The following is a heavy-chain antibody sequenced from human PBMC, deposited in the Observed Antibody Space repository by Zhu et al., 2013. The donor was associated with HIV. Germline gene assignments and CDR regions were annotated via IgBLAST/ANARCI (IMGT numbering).Heavy chain of an antibody. CDR3: AREVVVVPAAIFLGVTYYYGMDV. CDR1: GGTFSSYA. Sequence: QVQLVQSGAEVKKPGSSVKVSCKASGGTFSSYAISWVRQAPGQGLEWMGGIIPIFGTANYAQKFQGRVTITADESTSTAYMELSSLRSEDTAVYYCAREVVVVPAAIFLGVTYYYGMDVWGQGTTVTVSS. D-gene: IGHD2-2*01. V-gene: IGHV1-69*01. CDR2: IIPIFGTA. J-gene: IGHJ6*02.